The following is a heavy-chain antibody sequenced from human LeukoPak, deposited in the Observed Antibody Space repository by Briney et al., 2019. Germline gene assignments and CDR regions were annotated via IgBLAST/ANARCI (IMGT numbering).Heavy chain of an antibody. J-gene: IGHJ4*02. CDR1: GFTFSTYT. D-gene: IGHD7-27*01. Sequence: GGSLRLSCAASGFTFSTYTMYWVRHPPGKRLEWVSIIGNNGGGIHYADSVKGRFTISRDNFKNALYLQMNSLRVEDTAVYYCAIDPNWGTHSWGQGVLVTVSS. CDR3: AIDPNWGTHS. CDR2: IGNNGGGI. V-gene: IGHV3-23*01.